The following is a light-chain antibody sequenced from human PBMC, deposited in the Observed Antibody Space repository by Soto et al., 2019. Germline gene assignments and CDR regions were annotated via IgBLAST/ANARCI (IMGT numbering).Light chain of an antibody. V-gene: IGKV1D-12*01. J-gene: IGKJ1*01. CDR3: QQANSFPRT. Sequence: DIQMTQSPSSVYASVGDRVTITCLASQAISTGLAWYQQNPGKAPKLLIYSASNLQSGVPSRFSGSGSGTDFTLTISSLQPEDFPTYYCQQANSFPRTFGQGTKVEIK. CDR2: SAS. CDR1: QAISTG.